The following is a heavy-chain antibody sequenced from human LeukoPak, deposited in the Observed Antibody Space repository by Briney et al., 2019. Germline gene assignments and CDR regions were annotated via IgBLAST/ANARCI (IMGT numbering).Heavy chain of an antibody. CDR2: INSDGSST. CDR3: ARPGYSYGQFDY. V-gene: IGHV3-74*01. J-gene: IGHJ4*02. CDR1: GFTFSSYW. D-gene: IGHD5-18*01. Sequence: GGSLRLSCAASGFTFSSYWMHWVRQAPGKGLVWVSRINSDGSSTSYADSVKGRFTISRDNAKNTLYLQMNSLRAEDAAVYYCARPGYSYGQFDYWGQGTLVTVSS.